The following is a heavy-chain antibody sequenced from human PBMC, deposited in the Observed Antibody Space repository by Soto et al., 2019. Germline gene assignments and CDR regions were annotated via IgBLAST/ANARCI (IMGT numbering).Heavy chain of an antibody. V-gene: IGHV4-61*01. J-gene: IGHJ4*02. CDR1: GGSVSSGSYY. D-gene: IGHD3-9*01. CDR3: AREALRTDILTGYSPSFDY. Sequence: PSETLSLTCTVSGGSVSSGSYYWSWIRQPPGKGLEWIGYIYYSGSTNYNPSLKSRVTISVDTSKNQFSLKLSSVTAADTAVYYCAREALRTDILTGYSPSFDYWGQGTLVTVSS. CDR2: IYYSGST.